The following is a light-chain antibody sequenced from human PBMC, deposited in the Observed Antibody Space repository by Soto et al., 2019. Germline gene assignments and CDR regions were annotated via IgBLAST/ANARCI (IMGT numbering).Light chain of an antibody. CDR2: NND. J-gene: IGLJ1*01. CDR3: AAWDDSLNGFYV. CDR1: RSNNGTNS. Sequence: QPPSAARTPGQRVTISLSGGRSNNGTNSVNWYQQLPGRAPKLLIYNNDLRPSGVPDRFSGSKSGTSASLAISGLQSEDEADYYCAAWDDSLNGFYVFGIGTKVTVL. V-gene: IGLV1-44*01.